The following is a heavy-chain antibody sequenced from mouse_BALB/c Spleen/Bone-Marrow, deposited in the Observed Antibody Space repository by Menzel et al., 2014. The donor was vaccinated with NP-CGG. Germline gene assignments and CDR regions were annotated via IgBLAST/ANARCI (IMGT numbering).Heavy chain of an antibody. CDR1: GYTFTDYA. CDR2: ISTYSGNT. D-gene: IGHD2-1*01. V-gene: IGHV1-67*01. J-gene: IGHJ3*01. Sequence: VQLQQSGPELVRPGVSVKISCKGSGYTFTDYAVHWVKQSHAKSLEWIGVISTYSGNTNYNQKFKGKATMTVDKSSSTAYMKLARLTSEDSAIYYCASPIYYGNYEGFAYWGQGTLVTVSA. CDR3: ASPIYYGNYEGFAY.